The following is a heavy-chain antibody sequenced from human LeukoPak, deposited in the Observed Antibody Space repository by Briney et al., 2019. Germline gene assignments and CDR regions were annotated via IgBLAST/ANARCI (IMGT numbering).Heavy chain of an antibody. J-gene: IGHJ4*02. CDR1: GGTFSSYA. D-gene: IGHD4-11*01. CDR2: IIPIFGTA. CDR3: ARHVGPTVTTVGAPTLFDY. V-gene: IGHV1-69*05. Sequence: SVKVSCKASGGTFSSYAISWVRQAPGQGLEWMGGIIPIFGTANYAQKFQGRVTITTDESTSTAYMELSSLRSEDTAVYYCARHVGPTVTTVGAPTLFDYWGQGTLVTVSS.